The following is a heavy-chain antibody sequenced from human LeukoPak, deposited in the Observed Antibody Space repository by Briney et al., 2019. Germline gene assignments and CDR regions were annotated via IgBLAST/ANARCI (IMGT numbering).Heavy chain of an antibody. V-gene: IGHV4-59*04. CDR2: IYYSGTT. D-gene: IGHD3-10*01. CDR1: GVSISSYY. CDR3: AVHYYGWGTPPPYWYFDL. J-gene: IGHJ2*01. Sequence: PSETLSLTCSVSGVSISSYYWSWIRQPPGKALEWIGNIYYSGTTYYNPSLKSRVTISVDTSKNQFSLKLSSVTAADTAVYYCAVHYYGWGTPPPYWYFDLGGRGTRVTVPS.